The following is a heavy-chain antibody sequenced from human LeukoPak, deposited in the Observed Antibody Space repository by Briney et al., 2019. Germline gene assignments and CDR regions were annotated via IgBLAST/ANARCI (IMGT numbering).Heavy chain of an antibody. CDR1: GGSISSSNW. CDR2: IYHSGST. D-gene: IGHD3-10*01. Sequence: SETLSLTCAVSGGSISSSNWWSWVRQPPGKGLEWIGEIYHSGSTNYSPSLKSRVTISVDKSKNQFSLKLSSVTAADTAVYYCARGAGLWFGEQYYFDYWGQGTLVTVSS. CDR3: ARGAGLWFGEQYYFDY. J-gene: IGHJ4*02. V-gene: IGHV4-4*02.